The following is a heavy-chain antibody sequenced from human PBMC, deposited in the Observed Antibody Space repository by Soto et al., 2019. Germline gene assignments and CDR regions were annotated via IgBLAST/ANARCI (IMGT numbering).Heavy chain of an antibody. CDR1: GYTFTGYY. CDR3: ARGGAIVVVPAAVKGNWFDP. J-gene: IGHJ5*02. CDR2: INPNSGGT. V-gene: IGHV1-2*04. Sequence: QVQLVQSGAEVKKPGASVKVSCKASGYTFTGYYMHWVRQAPGQGLEWMGWINPNSGGTNYAQKLQGWVTMTKYTSISTAYMELSRLRSDDTAVYYCARGGAIVVVPAAVKGNWFDPWGQGTLVTVSS. D-gene: IGHD2-2*01.